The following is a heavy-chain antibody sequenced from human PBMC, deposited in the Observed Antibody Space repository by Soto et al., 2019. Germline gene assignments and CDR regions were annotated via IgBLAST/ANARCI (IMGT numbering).Heavy chain of an antibody. CDR3: ARAERYSYVVY. Sequence: SETLSLTCTVSGGSISSYYWSWIRQPPGKGLEWIGYIYYSGSTNYNPSLKSRVTISVDTSKNQFSLKLSSVTAADTAMYYCARAERYSYVVYWGQGTLVTVSS. CDR1: GGSISSYY. CDR2: IYYSGST. J-gene: IGHJ4*02. D-gene: IGHD5-18*01. V-gene: IGHV4-59*01.